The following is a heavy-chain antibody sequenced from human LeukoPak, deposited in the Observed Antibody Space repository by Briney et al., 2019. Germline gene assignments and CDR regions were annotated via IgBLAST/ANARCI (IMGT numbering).Heavy chain of an antibody. D-gene: IGHD1-26*01. V-gene: IGHV1-2*02. CDR3: AREGPRISGSPRY. CDR2: INPNSGGT. CDR1: GYTFTGYY. J-gene: IGHJ4*02. Sequence: ASVKVSCKASGYTFTGYYVHWVRQAPGQGLEWMGWINPNSGGTNYAQKFQGRVTMTRDTSISTAYMELSRLRSDDTAVYYCAREGPRISGSPRYWGQGTLVTVSS.